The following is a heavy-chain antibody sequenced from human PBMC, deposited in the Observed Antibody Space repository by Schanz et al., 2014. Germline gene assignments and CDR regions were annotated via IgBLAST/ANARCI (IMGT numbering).Heavy chain of an antibody. J-gene: IGHJ4*02. CDR2: ISGSGGST. Sequence: EVQLVESGGGLVQPGGSLRLSCSASGFTFSIYAMHWVRQAPGKGLEWVIVISGSGGSTYYADSVRGRFTMSRDNSKNTVHLQMSSLRVEDTAVYYCAKDAENTAMITDYFDYWGQGTLVTVSS. V-gene: IGHV3-23*04. CDR3: AKDAENTAMITDYFDY. D-gene: IGHD5-18*01. CDR1: GFTFSIYA.